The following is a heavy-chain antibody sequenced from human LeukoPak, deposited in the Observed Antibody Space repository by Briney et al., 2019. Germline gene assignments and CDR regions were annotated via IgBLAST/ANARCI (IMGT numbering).Heavy chain of an antibody. J-gene: IGHJ4*02. V-gene: IGHV4-59*01. CDR1: VGSISPYY. Sequence: SETLSLTCTVSVGSISPYYWSWIRQPPGKGLEWIGYIYYSGSTNYNPSLKSRVTISVDTSKNQFSLRLSSVTAADTAVYYCARARGYCSSTSCSLDFGYWGQGTLVTVSS. D-gene: IGHD2-2*01. CDR3: ARARGYCSSTSCSLDFGY. CDR2: IYYSGST.